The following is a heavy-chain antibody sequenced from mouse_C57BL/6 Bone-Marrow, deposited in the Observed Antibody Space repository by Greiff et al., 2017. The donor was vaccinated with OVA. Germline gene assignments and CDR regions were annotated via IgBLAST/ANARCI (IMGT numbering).Heavy chain of an antibody. D-gene: IGHD2-12*01. J-gene: IGHJ3*01. CDR3: ARSDDSWFAY. V-gene: IGHV1-50*01. CDR2: IDPSDSYT. Sequence: QVQLQQSGAELVKPGASVKLSCKASGYTFTSYWMQWVKQRPGQGLEWIGEIDPSDSYTNYNQKFKGKATLTVDTSSSTAYMQLSSLTSEDSAVYYCARSDDSWFAYWGQGTLVTVSA. CDR1: GYTFTSYW.